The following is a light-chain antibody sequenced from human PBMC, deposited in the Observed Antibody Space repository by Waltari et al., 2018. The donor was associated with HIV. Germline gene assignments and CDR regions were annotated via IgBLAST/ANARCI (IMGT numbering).Light chain of an antibody. CDR3: TSYTTTNTWV. J-gene: IGLJ3*02. CDR1: DTDVGTYNY. V-gene: IGLV2-14*01. CDR2: EVS. Sequence: GQSITISCTGTDTDVGTYNYVSWFQHHPGKAPKLIISEVSNRPSGVSHRFSGSKSGNTASLIISGLQAEDEASYYCTSYTTTNTWVFGGGTNLTVL.